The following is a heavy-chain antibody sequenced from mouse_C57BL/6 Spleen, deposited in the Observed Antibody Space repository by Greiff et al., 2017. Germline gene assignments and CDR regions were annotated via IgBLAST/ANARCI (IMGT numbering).Heavy chain of an antibody. CDR1: GYPFTDYN. Sequence: EVQLQQSGPELVKPGASVKIPCKASGYPFTDYNMDWVKQSHGKSLEWIGDINPNNGGTIYNQKFKGKATLTVDKSSSTAYMELRSLTSEDTAVYYCARSSYYYGSSYWYFDVWGTGTTVTVSS. V-gene: IGHV1-18*01. D-gene: IGHD1-1*01. CDR2: INPNNGGT. CDR3: ARSSYYYGSSYWYFDV. J-gene: IGHJ1*03.